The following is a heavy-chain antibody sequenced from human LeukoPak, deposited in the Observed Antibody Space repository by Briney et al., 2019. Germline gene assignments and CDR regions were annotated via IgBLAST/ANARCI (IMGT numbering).Heavy chain of an antibody. CDR1: GASTASYY. D-gene: IGHD2-2*01. Sequence: SETLSPTCLVSGASTASYYCSWIRPPPEEGREWIGYILSIVSTNYNTSLKSRVSIPVDKSHNQSSLKLSSVTAADTAVYDCARYCSSTSCYGPPAIFQHWGQGTLVTVSS. V-gene: IGHV4-59*08. J-gene: IGHJ1*01. CDR3: ARYCSSTSCYGPPAIFQH. CDR2: ILSIVST.